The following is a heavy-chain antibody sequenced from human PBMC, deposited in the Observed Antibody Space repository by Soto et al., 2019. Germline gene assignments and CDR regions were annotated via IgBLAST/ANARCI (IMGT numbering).Heavy chain of an antibody. D-gene: IGHD3-16*02. CDR3: AKDISLDYYYGMDV. CDR2: ISWNSGSI. J-gene: IGHJ6*02. Sequence: PWGSLRLSCAASGFTFDDYAMHWVRQAPGKGLEWVSGISWNSGSIGYADSVKGRFTISRDNAKNSLYLQMNSLRAEDTALYYCAKDISLDYYYGMDVWGQGTTVTVSS. CDR1: GFTFDDYA. V-gene: IGHV3-9*01.